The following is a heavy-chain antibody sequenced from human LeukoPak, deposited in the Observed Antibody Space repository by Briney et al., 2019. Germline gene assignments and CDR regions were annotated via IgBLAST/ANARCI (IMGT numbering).Heavy chain of an antibody. CDR3: ARDTFGGVIVNNYYYYGMDV. CDR2: IYTSGST. J-gene: IGHJ6*02. D-gene: IGHD3-16*02. V-gene: IGHV4-4*07. CDR1: GGTISSYY. Sequence: SETLSLTCTVSGGTISSYYWSWIRQPAGKGLEWIGRIYTSGSTNYNPSLKSRATMSVDTSKNQFSLKLSSVTAADTAVYYCARDTFGGVIVNNYYYYGMDVWGQGTTVTVSS.